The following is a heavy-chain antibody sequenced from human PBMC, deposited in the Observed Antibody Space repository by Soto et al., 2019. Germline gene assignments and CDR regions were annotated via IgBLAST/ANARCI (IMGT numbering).Heavy chain of an antibody. CDR2: ISGHDGKT. J-gene: IGHJ4*02. CDR1: GYTFANYG. D-gene: IGHD2-15*01. V-gene: IGHV1-18*04. CDR3: ARDSAFLFGSTVYFDY. Sequence: QVELKQSGAAVKKPGASVKVSCRASGYTFANYGITWVRQAPGQGLQWMGWISGHDGKTKSNKNLQGRITMTTDTSTNTAYLELKNLKSEDTAIYYCARDSAFLFGSTVYFDYWGQGTLVSVSS.